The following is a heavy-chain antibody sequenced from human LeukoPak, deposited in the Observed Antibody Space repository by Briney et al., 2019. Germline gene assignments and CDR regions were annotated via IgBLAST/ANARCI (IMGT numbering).Heavy chain of an antibody. J-gene: IGHJ3*02. D-gene: IGHD2-8*01. CDR2: ISGNGENT. CDR1: GFTFDDYA. Sequence: GGSLRLSCTASGFTFDDYAMHWVRQTPGKGLEWVSLISGNGENTYYADSVKGRFTISRDTSKNSLYLQMNSLRAEDTAVYYCARDGEMVYGMDAFDIWGQGTMVTVSS. CDR3: ARDGEMVYGMDAFDI. V-gene: IGHV3-43*02.